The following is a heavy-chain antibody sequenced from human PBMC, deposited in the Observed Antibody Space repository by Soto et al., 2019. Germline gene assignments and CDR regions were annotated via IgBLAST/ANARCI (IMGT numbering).Heavy chain of an antibody. CDR2: ISYDGSNK. Sequence: PGGSLRLSCAASGFTFSKAWMSWVRQAPGKGLEWVAVISYDGSNKYYADSVKGRFTISRDNSKNTLYLQMNSLRAEDTAVYYCARDYYRFNSGYGFSMDVWGQGTTVTVSS. CDR1: GFTFSKAW. V-gene: IGHV3-30-3*01. J-gene: IGHJ6*02. D-gene: IGHD5-12*01. CDR3: ARDYYRFNSGYGFSMDV.